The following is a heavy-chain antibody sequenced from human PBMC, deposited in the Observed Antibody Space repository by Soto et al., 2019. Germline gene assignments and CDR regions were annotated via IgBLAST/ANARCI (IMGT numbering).Heavy chain of an antibody. CDR3: AKDWGHMRKGWFDP. V-gene: IGHV3-23*01. J-gene: IGHJ5*02. CDR2: ISGSGGST. D-gene: IGHD3-16*01. Sequence: GGSLRLSCAASGFTFSSYAMSWVRQAPGKGLEWVSAISGSGGSTYYADSVKGRFTTSRDNSKNTLYLQMNSLRAEDTAVYYCAKDWGHMRKGWFDPWGQGTLVTVSS. CDR1: GFTFSSYA.